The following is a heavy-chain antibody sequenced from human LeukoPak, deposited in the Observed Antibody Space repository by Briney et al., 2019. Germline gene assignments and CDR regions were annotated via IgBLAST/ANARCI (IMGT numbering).Heavy chain of an antibody. D-gene: IGHD3-9*01. J-gene: IGHJ6*03. CDR1: GGSFSGYY. CDR2: INHSVST. V-gene: IGHV4-34*01. Sequence: SETLSLTCAVYGGSFSGYYWSWIRQPPGKGLEWIGEINHSVSTNYNPSLKSRVTISVDTSKNQFSLKLSSVAAADTAVYYCARGEGDYDMSWGYMDVWGKGTTVTVSS. CDR3: ARGEGDYDMSWGYMDV.